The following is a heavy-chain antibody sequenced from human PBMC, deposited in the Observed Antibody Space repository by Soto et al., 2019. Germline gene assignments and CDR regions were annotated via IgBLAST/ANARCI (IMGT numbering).Heavy chain of an antibody. J-gene: IGHJ4*02. CDR3: ATSQRGYNWNYFDH. D-gene: IGHD1-20*01. Sequence: SETLSLTCAVSGASISGSYYYWSWLRQSPGKGPGWIGSVFYTGFTSYSPSLESRVSVSVDTSKSQFSLKLSAVTAADTAVYYCATSQRGYNWNYFDHWGQGALVTVSS. V-gene: IGHV4-39*01. CDR1: GASISGSYYY. CDR2: VFYTGFT.